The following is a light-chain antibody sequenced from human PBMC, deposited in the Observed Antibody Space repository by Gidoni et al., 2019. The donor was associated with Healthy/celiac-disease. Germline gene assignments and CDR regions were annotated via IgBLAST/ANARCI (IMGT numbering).Light chain of an antibody. CDR2: AAS. CDR3: QQYNNWPRK. CDR1: QSVSSN. J-gene: IGKJ1*01. V-gene: IGKV3-15*01. Sequence: EIVMTQSPATLSVSPGERATLSCRASQSVSSNLAWYQQKPGQAPRLLIYAASTRATGIPARFSGSGSGTEFTLTISSLQSEDFAVYYCQQYNNWPRKFXQXTKVEIK.